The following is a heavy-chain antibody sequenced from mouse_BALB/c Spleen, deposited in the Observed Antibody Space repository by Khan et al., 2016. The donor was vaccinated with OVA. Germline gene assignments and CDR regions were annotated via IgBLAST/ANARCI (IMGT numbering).Heavy chain of an antibody. CDR3: ARRDYGGSPDY. V-gene: IGHV9-1*02. CDR1: GYTFRNYG. D-gene: IGHD1-1*01. Sequence: QIQLVQSGPELKKPGETVKISCEASGYTFRNYGMNWVKQAPGKGLKWMGWINTNTGEPTYADDFKGRFAFSLETSASTAFLQINNLKNEDMATYFCARRDYGGSPDYWGQGTTLPVSS. CDR2: INTNTGEP. J-gene: IGHJ2*01.